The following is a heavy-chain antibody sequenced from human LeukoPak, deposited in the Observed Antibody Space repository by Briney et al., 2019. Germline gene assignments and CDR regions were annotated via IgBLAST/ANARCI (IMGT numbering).Heavy chain of an antibody. Sequence: GASLKDSCKASGYTFTSYYMHSVRQAPGQGLGWMGIINPSGVSTSYAQKFQGRVTMTRDTSTSTVYMELSSLRSEDTAVYYCARSPPPDYYDSSGYPLGYFDYWGQGTLVTVSS. CDR2: INPSGVST. J-gene: IGHJ4*02. V-gene: IGHV1-46*01. D-gene: IGHD3-22*01. CDR3: ARSPPPDYYDSSGYPLGYFDY. CDR1: GYTFTSYY.